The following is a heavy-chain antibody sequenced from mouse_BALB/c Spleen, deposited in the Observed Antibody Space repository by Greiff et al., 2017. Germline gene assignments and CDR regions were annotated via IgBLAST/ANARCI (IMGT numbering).Heavy chain of an antibody. J-gene: IGHJ3*01. CDR1: GFTFSSYA. V-gene: IGHV5-6-5*01. D-gene: IGHD2-4*01. CDR2: ISSGGST. CDR3: ARRDYDPFAY. Sequence: EVMLVESGGGLVKPGGSLKLSCAASGFTFSSYAMSWVRQTPEKRLEWVASISSGGSTYYPDSVKGRFTISRDNARNILYLQMSSLRSEDTAMYYCARRDYDPFAYWGQGTLVTVSA.